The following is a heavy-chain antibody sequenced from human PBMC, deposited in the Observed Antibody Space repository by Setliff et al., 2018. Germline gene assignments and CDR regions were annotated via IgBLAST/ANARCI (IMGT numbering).Heavy chain of an antibody. CDR2: TYPLDSDT. D-gene: IGHD6-13*01. J-gene: IGHJ4*02. CDR3: ARHRGRAAAGTCFDI. Sequence: GESLKISCKGSGYSFTNYWIGWVRQMPGKGLEWMGITYPLDSDTRYSPSFQGQVTISADKSVSTAYLQWSSLKASDTAIYYCARHRGRAAAGTCFDIWGQGTLVTVSS. V-gene: IGHV5-51*01. CDR1: GYSFTNYW.